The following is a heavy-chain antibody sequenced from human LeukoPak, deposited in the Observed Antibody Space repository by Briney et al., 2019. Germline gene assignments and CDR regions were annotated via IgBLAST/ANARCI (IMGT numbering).Heavy chain of an antibody. D-gene: IGHD3-10*01. CDR1: GYTFTSYY. Sequence: ASVKVSCKASGYTFTSYYMHWVRQAPGQGLEWMGWINPNSGGTNYAQKFQGWVTMTRDTSISTAYMELSRLRSDDTAVYYCARGPPLRAYYFDYWGQGTLVTVSS. J-gene: IGHJ4*02. CDR2: INPNSGGT. V-gene: IGHV1-2*04. CDR3: ARGPPLRAYYFDY.